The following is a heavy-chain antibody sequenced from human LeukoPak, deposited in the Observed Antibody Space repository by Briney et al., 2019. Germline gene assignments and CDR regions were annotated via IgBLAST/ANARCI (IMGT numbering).Heavy chain of an antibody. Sequence: GGSLKLSCAASGFTFTYYSINWIRQAPGKGLEWVSYITSSGDAAYYADSVKGRFTMSRDNAKNSLYLQMNSLRAEDTAIYFCARAQSWSFDFWGQGILVTVSS. CDR1: GFTFTYYS. CDR3: ARAQSWSFDF. V-gene: IGHV3-48*01. J-gene: IGHJ4*02. D-gene: IGHD6-13*01. CDR2: ITSSGDAA.